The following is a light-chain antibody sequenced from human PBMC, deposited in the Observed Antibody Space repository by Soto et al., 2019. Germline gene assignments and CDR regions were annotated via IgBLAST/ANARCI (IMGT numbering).Light chain of an antibody. CDR1: SSDVGSYNL. CDR3: CSYARSSTLYV. V-gene: IGLV2-23*02. Sequence: QSALTQPASVSGSPGQSITISCTGTSSDVGSYNLVSWYQQHSGKAPKLMIYEVNKRPSGVSNRFSGSKSGNTASLTISGRQPEDEADYYCCSYARSSTLYVFGSGTKLTVL. J-gene: IGLJ1*01. CDR2: EVN.